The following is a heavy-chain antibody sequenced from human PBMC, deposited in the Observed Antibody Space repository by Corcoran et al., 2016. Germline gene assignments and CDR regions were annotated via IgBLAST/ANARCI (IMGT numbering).Heavy chain of an antibody. CDR1: GFTFSSYS. CDR3: ARDGGSGYYYQNACDI. J-gene: IGHJ3*02. CDR2: ISSSSSTI. Sequence: EVQLVESGGGLVPPGGSLRLSCAASGFTFSSYSMNWVRQAPGKGLEWVSYISSSSSTIYYADSVKGRFTISRDNAKNSLYLQMNSLRAEDTAVYYCARDGGSGYYYQNACDIWGQGTMVTVSS. V-gene: IGHV3-48*04. D-gene: IGHD3-22*01.